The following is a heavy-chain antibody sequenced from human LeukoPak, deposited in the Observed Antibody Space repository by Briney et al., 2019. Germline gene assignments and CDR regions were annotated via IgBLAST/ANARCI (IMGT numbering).Heavy chain of an antibody. J-gene: IGHJ4*02. CDR1: GGSISSGSYY. CDR3: ARPSNCGGDCYTPSYDY. CDR2: IYTSGST. V-gene: IGHV4-61*02. D-gene: IGHD2-21*02. Sequence: PSETLSLTCTVSGGSISSGSYYWSWIRQPAGKGLEYIGRIYTSGSTYYNPSLKSRVTISVDTSKNQFSLKLSSVTAADTAVYYCARPSNCGGDCYTPSYDYWGQGTLVTVSS.